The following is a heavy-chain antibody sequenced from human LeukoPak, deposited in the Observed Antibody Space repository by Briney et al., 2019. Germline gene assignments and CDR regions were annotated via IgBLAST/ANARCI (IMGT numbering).Heavy chain of an antibody. CDR1: GYTLTELS. CDR2: FDPEDGET. D-gene: IGHD2-21*02. V-gene: IGHV1-24*01. Sequence: ASVKVSCKVSGYTLTELSMHWVRQAPGKGLEWMGGFDPEDGETIYAQKFQGRVTMTEDTSTDTAYMELSSLRSEDTAVYYCATKHCGGDCFLYRDYYYYYMDVWGKGTTVTVSS. J-gene: IGHJ6*03. CDR3: ATKHCGGDCFLYRDYYYYYMDV.